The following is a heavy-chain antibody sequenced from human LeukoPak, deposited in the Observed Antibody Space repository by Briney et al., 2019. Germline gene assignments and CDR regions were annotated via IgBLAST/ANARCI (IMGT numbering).Heavy chain of an antibody. CDR2: IYTSGST. D-gene: IGHD3-22*01. V-gene: IGHV4-61*02. CDR3: ARESGHYYDSSGSIDY. Sequence: PSQTLSLTCTVSGGSISSGSYYWSWIRQPVGKGLEWIGRIYTSGSTNYNPSLKSRVTISVDTSKNQFSLKLSSVTAADTAVYYCARESGHYYDSSGSIDYWGQGTLVTVSS. CDR1: GGSISSGSYY. J-gene: IGHJ4*02.